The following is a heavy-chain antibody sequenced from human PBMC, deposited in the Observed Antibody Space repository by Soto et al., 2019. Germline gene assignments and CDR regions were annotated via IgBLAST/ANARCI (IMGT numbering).Heavy chain of an antibody. D-gene: IGHD3-10*01. V-gene: IGHV1-69*13. J-gene: IGHJ5*02. Sequence: ASVKVSCKASGYTFTSYAISWVRQAPGQGLEWMGGIIPIFGTANYAQKFQGRVTITADESTSTAYMELSSLRSEDTAVYYCAREHYGNSAWFDPWGQGTLVTVSS. CDR2: IIPIFGTA. CDR3: AREHYGNSAWFDP. CDR1: GYTFTSYA.